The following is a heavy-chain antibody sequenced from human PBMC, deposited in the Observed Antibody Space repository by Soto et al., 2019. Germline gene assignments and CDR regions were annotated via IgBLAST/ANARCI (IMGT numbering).Heavy chain of an antibody. CDR3: ARHSGLLGQYVALVQY. CDR1: GGAFSNSA. CDR2: ISPICTTT. Sequence: SVEVSCNASGGAFSNSAIGWVRHAPGQGLEWLGRISPICTTTNYAKKFKDGLSISEDGFTSAAYIELSGLKSEHTPVYFCARHSGLLGQYVALVQYWGQGTLVTVSS. D-gene: IGHD2-15*01. V-gene: IGHV1-69*13. J-gene: IGHJ1*01.